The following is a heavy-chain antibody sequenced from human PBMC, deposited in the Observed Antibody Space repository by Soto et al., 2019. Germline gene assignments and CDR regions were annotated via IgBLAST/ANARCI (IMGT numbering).Heavy chain of an antibody. Sequence: QLPLPESGPGLVKPSETLSLTCCLSGAAITSTIYFWAWVRQPPGKGLEWVGSIYYSGNTHYNPSLKSRTTISVDRSRNQFSLQLSSVTAADTAVYYCAKNLPRTGLFDYWGQGTVVTVSS. J-gene: IGHJ4*02. CDR2: IYYSGNT. V-gene: IGHV4-39*01. CDR3: AKNLPRTGLFDY. CDR1: GAAITSTIYF.